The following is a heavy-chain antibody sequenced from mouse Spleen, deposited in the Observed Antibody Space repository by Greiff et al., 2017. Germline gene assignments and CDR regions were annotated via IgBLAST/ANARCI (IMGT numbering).Heavy chain of an antibody. CDR2: INYDGSST. CDR1: GFTFSDYY. D-gene: IGHD2-14*01. V-gene: IGHV5-16*01. Sequence: DVQLVESEGGLVQPGSSMKLSCTASGFTFSDYYMAWVRQVPEKGLEWVANINYDGSSTYYLDSLKSRFIISRDNAKNILYLQMSSLKSEDTATYYCARIGRYDRAYFDYWGQGTTLTVSS. CDR3: ARIGRYDRAYFDY. J-gene: IGHJ2*01.